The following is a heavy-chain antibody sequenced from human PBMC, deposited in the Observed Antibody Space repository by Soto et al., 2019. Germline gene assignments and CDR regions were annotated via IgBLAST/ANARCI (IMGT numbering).Heavy chain of an antibody. J-gene: IGHJ4*02. Sequence: QLQLQESGPGLVKSSETLSLTCSVSGASVSSSHYWGWIRQPPGKGLEWIGSVSYSGSPYYSPSFKSPITISVDTSNNQSSLKVRSVTATDTAVYFCARHYNTGAFFDYWGQGKLVTVSS. CDR1: GASVSSSHY. CDR3: ARHYNTGAFFDY. CDR2: VSYSGSP. D-gene: IGHD1-20*01. V-gene: IGHV4-39*01.